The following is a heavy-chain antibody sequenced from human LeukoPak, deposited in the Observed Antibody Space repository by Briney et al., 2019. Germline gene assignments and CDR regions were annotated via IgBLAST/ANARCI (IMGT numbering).Heavy chain of an antibody. CDR2: IIPILGIA. V-gene: IGHV1-69*04. CDR3: ASCIAAAGRYYGMDV. J-gene: IGHJ6*02. D-gene: IGHD6-13*01. CDR1: GGTFSSYA. Sequence: SVKVSCKASGGTFSSYAISWVRQAPGQGLEWMGRIIPILGIANYAQKFQGRVTITADKSTSTAYMELSSLRSEDTAVYYRASCIAAAGRYYGMDVWGQGTTVTVSS.